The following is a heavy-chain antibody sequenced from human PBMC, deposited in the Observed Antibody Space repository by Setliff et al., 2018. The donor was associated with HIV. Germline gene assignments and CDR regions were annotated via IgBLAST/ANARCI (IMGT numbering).Heavy chain of an antibody. CDR3: ARLVGLTNYWYFDL. CDR1: GFTFKNYA. V-gene: IGHV3-74*01. D-gene: IGHD1-26*01. CDR2: INNDGSIT. Sequence: GGSLRLSCAASGFTFKNYAMSWVRQAPGKGLVWVSRINNDGSITNYADFVKGRFTMSRDSAKNTLYLQMNSLRVEDTAVYYCARLVGLTNYWYFDLWGRGTLVTVSS. J-gene: IGHJ2*01.